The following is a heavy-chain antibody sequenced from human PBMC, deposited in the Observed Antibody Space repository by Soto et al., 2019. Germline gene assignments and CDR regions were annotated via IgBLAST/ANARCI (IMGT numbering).Heavy chain of an antibody. D-gene: IGHD2-15*01. V-gene: IGHV4-31*03. Sequence: PYETRGRNYCVSRLSLSDVGYYWRWLRPHPGKGLEWIGYIYYSGSTYYNPSLKSRVTISVDTSKNQFSLKLSSVTAADTAVYYCARVPRYCSGGSRYYYYYYYMDVCGKGTTVTVSS. CDR1: RLSLSDVGYY. CDR2: IYYSGST. J-gene: IGHJ6*03. CDR3: ARVPRYCSGGSRYYYYYYYMDV.